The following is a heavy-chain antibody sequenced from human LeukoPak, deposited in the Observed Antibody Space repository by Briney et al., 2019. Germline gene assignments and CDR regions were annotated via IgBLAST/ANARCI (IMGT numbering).Heavy chain of an antibody. CDR3: ARLEVFGYSLDY. D-gene: IGHD5-18*01. Sequence: SETLSLTCTVSGGSISSGDYYWSWIRQPPGKGLEWVGYIYYSGTTYYNPSLKGRGTISVDTSKNQFSLKLSSVTAADTAVYYCARLEVFGYSLDYWGQGTLVTVSS. CDR1: GGSISSGDYY. J-gene: IGHJ4*02. CDR2: IYYSGTT. V-gene: IGHV4-30-4*01.